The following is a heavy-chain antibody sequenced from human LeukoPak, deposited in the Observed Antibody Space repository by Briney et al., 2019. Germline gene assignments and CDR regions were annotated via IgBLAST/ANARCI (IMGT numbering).Heavy chain of an antibody. CDR1: GYTFTSHD. Sequence: ASVKVSCKASGYTFTSHDINWVRQAPGQGLEWMGWISAYNGNTDYAQKLQGRVTITRDTSASTAYMDLSSLRSEDTAVYFCARGRTPVAGSIDYWGQGTLVTVSS. J-gene: IGHJ4*02. CDR2: ISAYNGNT. D-gene: IGHD6-19*01. CDR3: ARGRTPVAGSIDY. V-gene: IGHV1-18*01.